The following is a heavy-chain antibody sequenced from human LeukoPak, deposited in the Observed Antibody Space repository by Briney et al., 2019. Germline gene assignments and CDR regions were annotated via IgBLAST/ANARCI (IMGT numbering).Heavy chain of an antibody. CDR2: IYYSGRT. V-gene: IGHV4-39*01. D-gene: IGHD3-22*01. Sequence: KPSETLSLTCSVSGDSVSRSDSYWDWIRQPPGKGLEWIGTIYYSGRTYYSLSLKSRVTMSVDPSNNQFSLNLRSVTTADTALYYCARRRYYDGSGYLEWGQGTLLSVSS. CDR1: GDSVSRSDSY. J-gene: IGHJ1*01. CDR3: ARRRYYDGSGYLE.